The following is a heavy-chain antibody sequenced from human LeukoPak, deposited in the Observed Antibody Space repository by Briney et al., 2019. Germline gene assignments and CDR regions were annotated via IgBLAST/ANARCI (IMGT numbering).Heavy chain of an antibody. V-gene: IGHV3-30-3*01. D-gene: IGHD4-17*01. Sequence: HPGGSLRLSCAASGFTFSSYAMHWVRQAPGKGLEWVAVISYDGSNKYYADSVKGRFTISRDNSKNTLYLQMNSLRAEDTAVYYCARGGTTVTTLVFDYWGQGTLVTVSS. CDR3: ARGGTTVTTLVFDY. CDR1: GFTFSSYA. CDR2: ISYDGSNK. J-gene: IGHJ4*02.